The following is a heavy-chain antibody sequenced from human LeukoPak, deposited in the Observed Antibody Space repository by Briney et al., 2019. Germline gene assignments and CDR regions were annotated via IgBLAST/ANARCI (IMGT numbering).Heavy chain of an antibody. V-gene: IGHV1-2*06. D-gene: IGHD3-22*01. CDR1: GYTFTDYY. CDR3: ARGYYDSSGYYSIDY. Sequence: ASVKVSCKASGYTFTDYYMHWVRQAPGQGLEWMGRTNPNSGGTNYAQKFQGRVTVTRDTSISTAYMELSRLRPDDTAVYYCARGYYDSSGYYSIDYWGQGTLVTVSS. CDR2: TNPNSGGT. J-gene: IGHJ4*02.